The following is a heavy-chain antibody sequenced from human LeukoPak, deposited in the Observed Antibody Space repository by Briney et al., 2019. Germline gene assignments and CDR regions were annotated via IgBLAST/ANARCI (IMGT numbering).Heavy chain of an antibody. CDR2: FSSDGSDI. Sequence: GGSLRLSCAASGFTFRTSWMHWVRQDSRKGLVWVSRFSSDGSDIRYADSVKGRFTISRDNAKNTLYLLMSSLRAEDTALYYCARDRGGLGPTTLDHWGQGTLVTVSS. CDR3: ARDRGGLGPTTLDH. D-gene: IGHD1-26*01. V-gene: IGHV3-74*01. J-gene: IGHJ4*02. CDR1: GFTFRTSW.